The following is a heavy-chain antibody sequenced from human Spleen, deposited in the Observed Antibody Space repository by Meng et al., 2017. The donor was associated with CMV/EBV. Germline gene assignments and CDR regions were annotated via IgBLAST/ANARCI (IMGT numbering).Heavy chain of an antibody. CDR2: IYYSGST. V-gene: IGHV4-61*01. D-gene: IGHD2-2*01. J-gene: IGHJ5*02. Sequence: SETLSLTCTVSGDSVSSGSYYWIWNRQPLGQGLEWIGHIYYSGSTNYNPSLKSRVTISVDTSKNQLSLRLSSVTAADTAVYYCARQSTGWPRWIDPWGQGTLVTVSS. CDR3: ARQSTGWPRWIDP. CDR1: GDSVSSGSYY.